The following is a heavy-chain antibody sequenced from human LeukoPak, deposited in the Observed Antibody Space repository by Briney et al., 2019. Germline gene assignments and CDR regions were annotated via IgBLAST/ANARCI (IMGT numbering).Heavy chain of an antibody. CDR3: AKQYYDFWSGYKGEYYFDY. CDR2: IWYDGSNK. CDR1: GFTFSSYG. J-gene: IGHJ4*02. D-gene: IGHD3-3*01. V-gene: IGHV3-33*06. Sequence: GGSLRLSCAASGFTFSSYGMHWVRRAPGKGLEWVAVIWYDGSNKYYADSVKGRFTISRDNSKNTLYLQMNSLRAEDTAVYYCAKQYYDFWSGYKGEYYFDYWGQGTLVTVSS.